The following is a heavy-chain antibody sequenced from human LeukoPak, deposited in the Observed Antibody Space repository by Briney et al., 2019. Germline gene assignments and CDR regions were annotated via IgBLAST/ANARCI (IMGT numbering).Heavy chain of an antibody. Sequence: ASVRVSCEGSGYTFTGYYMHWVRQAPGQGLEWMGRINPNSGGTNYAQKFQGRVTMTRDTSISTAYMELSRLRSDDTAVYYCARGEDSGSYDYWGQGTLVTVSS. CDR1: GYTFTGYY. J-gene: IGHJ4*02. V-gene: IGHV1-2*06. CDR3: ARGEDSGSYDY. D-gene: IGHD1-26*01. CDR2: INPNSGGT.